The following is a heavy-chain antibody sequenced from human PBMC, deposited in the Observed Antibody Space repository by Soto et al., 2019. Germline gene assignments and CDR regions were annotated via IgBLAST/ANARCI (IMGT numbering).Heavy chain of an antibody. CDR2: IYHSGST. CDR3: AREVPAAIRGYYSGMDV. D-gene: IGHD2-2*02. V-gene: IGHV4-38-2*02. Sequence: SETLSLTCAVSGYSISSGYYWGWIRQPPGKGLEWIGSIYHSGSTYYKSSLKSRVTTSVDTSKNQFSLKLSSVTAADTAVYYCAREVPAAIRGYYSGMDVWGQGTTVTVSS. J-gene: IGHJ6*02. CDR1: GYSISSGYY.